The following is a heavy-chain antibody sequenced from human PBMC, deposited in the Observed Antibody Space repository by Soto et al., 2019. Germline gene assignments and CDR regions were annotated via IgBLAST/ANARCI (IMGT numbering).Heavy chain of an antibody. CDR3: ARMDPVPNNHYYYSYMDV. CDR1: GFSFSTYS. V-gene: IGHV3-48*02. Sequence: PGGSLRLSCEASGFSFSTYSMNWVRQAPGKGLEWVSYISSSGMTIYYADSVKGRLTISRDNAKNSLYLQMHSLRDEDTAIYFCARMDPVPNNHYYYSYMDVRGTGTTVTVSS. D-gene: IGHD4-17*01. J-gene: IGHJ6*03. CDR2: ISSSGMTI.